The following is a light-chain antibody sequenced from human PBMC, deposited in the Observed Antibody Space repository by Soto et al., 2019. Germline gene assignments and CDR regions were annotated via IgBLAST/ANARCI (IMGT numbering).Light chain of an antibody. Sequence: VLTQSPATLSLSPGNRATLSCRSSQSLINSYIAWYQVKPGQAPRLLIYDTSSRATGIPDRFSGSGSGTDFTLTITRLEPEDFAVFYCQQYGYSPITFGQGTRLEIK. J-gene: IGKJ5*01. CDR1: QSLINSY. CDR3: QQYGYSPIT. CDR2: DTS. V-gene: IGKV3-20*01.